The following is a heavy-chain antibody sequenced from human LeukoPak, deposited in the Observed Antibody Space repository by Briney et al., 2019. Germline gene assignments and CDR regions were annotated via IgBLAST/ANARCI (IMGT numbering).Heavy chain of an antibody. D-gene: IGHD1-26*01. CDR2: ISGSGGST. CDR1: GFTFSSYA. J-gene: IGHJ6*02. Sequence: GGSLRLSCAASGFTFSSYAMSWVRQAPGKGLEWVSAISGSGGSTYYADSVKGRFTISGDNSKNTLYLQMNSLRAEDTAVYYCAKALGATHYYGMDVWGQGTTVTVSS. V-gene: IGHV3-23*01. CDR3: AKALGATHYYGMDV.